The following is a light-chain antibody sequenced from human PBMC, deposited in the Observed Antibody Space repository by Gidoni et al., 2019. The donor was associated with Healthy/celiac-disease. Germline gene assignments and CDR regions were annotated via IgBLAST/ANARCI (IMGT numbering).Light chain of an antibody. J-gene: IGKJ1*01. Sequence: DIVMTQSPDSLAVSLGERATINCKSSQSVLYSSNNKNYLAWYQQKPGQPPKLLIYWASTRESGVPDRFSGSGSGTDFPLTISSLQAEDVAVYYCQQYYSTPPTFGQGNKVEIK. CDR2: WAS. V-gene: IGKV4-1*01. CDR3: QQYYSTPPT. CDR1: QSVLYSSNNKNY.